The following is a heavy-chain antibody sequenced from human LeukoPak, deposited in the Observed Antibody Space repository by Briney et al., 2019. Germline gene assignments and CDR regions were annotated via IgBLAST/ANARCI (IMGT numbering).Heavy chain of an antibody. CDR3: AKGKFYYDILTGYYSPELDY. Sequence: GGSPRLSCAASGFTFSSYAMSWVRQAPGKGLEWVSAISGSGGSTYYADSVKGRFTISRDNSKNTLYLQMNSLRAEDTAVYYCAKGKFYYDILTGYYSPELDYWGQGTLVTVSS. CDR1: GFTFSSYA. CDR2: ISGSGGST. V-gene: IGHV3-23*01. J-gene: IGHJ4*02. D-gene: IGHD3-9*01.